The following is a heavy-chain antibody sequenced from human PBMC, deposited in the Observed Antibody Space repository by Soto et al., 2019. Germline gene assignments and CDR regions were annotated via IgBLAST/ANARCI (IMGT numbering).Heavy chain of an antibody. CDR2: MYYSRST. D-gene: IGHD6-13*01. CDR3: ARGYRQSGYSSSWVFDY. CDR1: GGSLNSGGYY. J-gene: IGHJ4*02. V-gene: IGHV4-31*03. Sequence: QVQLRESGPGLVKPSQTLSLTCTVSGGSLNSGGYYWNWIRQHPGKGLEWIGYMYYSRSTYYNPSFSSRVILSADTSESRFSLKLSSVTAADTAVYFCARGYRQSGYSSSWVFDYWGQGTLVNVSS.